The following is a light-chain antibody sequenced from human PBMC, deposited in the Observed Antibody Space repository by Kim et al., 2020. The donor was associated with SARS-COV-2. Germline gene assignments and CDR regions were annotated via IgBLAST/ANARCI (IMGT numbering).Light chain of an antibody. CDR3: QQYGSSPRT. J-gene: IGKJ2*01. V-gene: IGKV3-20*01. CDR2: GAS. CDR1: QSVSGSK. Sequence: LSPGASATPSCWASQSVSGSKLVWYQQKPGQAPRLLIYGASSMATGIPDRFSGSGSGTDFTLTISRLEPEDVAVYYCQQYGSSPRTFGQGTKLEI.